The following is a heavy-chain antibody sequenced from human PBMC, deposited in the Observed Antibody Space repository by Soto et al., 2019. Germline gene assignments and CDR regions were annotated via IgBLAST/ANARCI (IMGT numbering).Heavy chain of an antibody. CDR2: ITHSGSS. D-gene: IGHD3-22*01. J-gene: IGHJ1*01. CDR1: GGSFSGYC. Sequence: QVQLQQWGAGLLKPSETLSLTCAVYGGSFSGYCWSWIRQPPGKGLEWIGEITHSGSSNYNPSLKSRVTISVDRSKNQFSLKLSSVTAADTAVYYCARGSLNYYDSPLNVWGQGTLVTVSS. V-gene: IGHV4-34*01. CDR3: ARGSLNYYDSPLNV.